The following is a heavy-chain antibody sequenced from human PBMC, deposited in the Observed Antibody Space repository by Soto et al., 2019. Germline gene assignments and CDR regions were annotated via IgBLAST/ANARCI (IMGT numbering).Heavy chain of an antibody. CDR3: ARDRIAAAGTSYYYYGMDV. D-gene: IGHD6-13*01. V-gene: IGHV1-18*01. Sequence: QVQLVQSGAEVKKPGASVKVSCKASGYTFTSYGISWVRQAPGQGLEWMGWISAYNGSTNYAQKLQGRVTMTTDTSTSTAYMELRSLRSDDTAVYYCARDRIAAAGTSYYYYGMDVWGQGTTVTVSS. J-gene: IGHJ6*02. CDR2: ISAYNGST. CDR1: GYTFTSYG.